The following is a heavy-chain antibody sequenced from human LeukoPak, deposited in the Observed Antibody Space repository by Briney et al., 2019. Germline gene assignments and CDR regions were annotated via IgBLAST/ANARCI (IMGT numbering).Heavy chain of an antibody. CDR2: INPSGGST. CDR1: GYTFTSYH. D-gene: IGHD2-2*02. Sequence: ASVKVSCQASGYTFTSYHMHWVRQAPGQGLEWMGIINPSGGSTSYAQKFQGRVTMTRDTSTSTVYMELSSRRSEDTAVYYCASSVVPAAIDYWGQGTLVTVSS. CDR3: ASSVVPAAIDY. J-gene: IGHJ4*02. V-gene: IGHV1-46*03.